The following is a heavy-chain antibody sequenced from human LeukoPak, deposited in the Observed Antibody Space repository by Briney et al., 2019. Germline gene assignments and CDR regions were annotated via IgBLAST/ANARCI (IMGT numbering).Heavy chain of an antibody. V-gene: IGHV3-48*01. J-gene: IGHJ5*02. CDR3: ARDGWFGDYNWFDP. Sequence: GGSLRLSCAASGFTFSSYSMDWVRQAPGKGLEWVSYISSASNTIYYADSVKGRFTISRDNAKNSLYLQMNSLRAEDTAMYYCARDGWFGDYNWFDPWGQGTLVTVSS. CDR1: GFTFSSYS. D-gene: IGHD3-10*01. CDR2: ISSASNTI.